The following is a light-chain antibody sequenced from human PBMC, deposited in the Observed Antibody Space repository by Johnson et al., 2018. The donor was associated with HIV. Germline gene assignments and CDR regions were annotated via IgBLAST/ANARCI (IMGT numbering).Light chain of an antibody. CDR3: GTWDSSLGTYV. CDR1: NSNIGNNY. CDR2: DNN. J-gene: IGLJ1*01. Sequence: QSVLTQPPSVSAAPGQKVTISCSGSNSNIGNNYVSWYQQLPGTAPKLLIYDNNKRPSGIPDRFSGSKSGTSAPLAITGLQTGDEADYYCGTWDSSLGTYVFGTGAKVTVL. V-gene: IGLV1-51*01.